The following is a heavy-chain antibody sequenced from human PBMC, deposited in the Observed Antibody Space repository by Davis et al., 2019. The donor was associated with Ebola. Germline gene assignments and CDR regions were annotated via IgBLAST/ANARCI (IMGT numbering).Heavy chain of an antibody. CDR3: ARGYYDFWSTYFDY. Sequence: SETLSLTCTVSGGSISSYYWSWIRQPPGKGLEWIGYIYYSGSTNYNPSLKSRVTISVDTSKNQFSLKLSSVTAADTAVYYCARGYYDFWSTYFDYWGQGNLVIVSS. CDR2: IYYSGST. J-gene: IGHJ4*02. CDR1: GGSISSYY. V-gene: IGHV4-59*01. D-gene: IGHD3-3*01.